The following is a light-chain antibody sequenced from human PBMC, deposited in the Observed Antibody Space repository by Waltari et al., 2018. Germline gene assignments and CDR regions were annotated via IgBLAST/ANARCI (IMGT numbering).Light chain of an antibody. CDR3: QQYNSYSGGT. Sequence: DIQMTQSTSTLSASVGVRVTITCRVSQTISTWLAWYQQKPGKAPKVLIYRASSLQSGVPSRFSGSGSGTEFTLTISSLQPDDFATYYCQQYNSYSGGTFGPGTKVDIK. V-gene: IGKV1-5*03. CDR1: QTISTW. J-gene: IGKJ3*01. CDR2: RAS.